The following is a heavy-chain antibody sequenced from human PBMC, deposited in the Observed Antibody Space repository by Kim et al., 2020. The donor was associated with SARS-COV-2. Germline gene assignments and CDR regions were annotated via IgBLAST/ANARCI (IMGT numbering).Heavy chain of an antibody. J-gene: IGHJ4*02. CDR1: RFTFSDYA. CDR2: ISKSGGMT. CDR3: AKIRAGWIGDHLDS. Sequence: GGSLRLSCAASRFTFSDYAMTWVRQAPEKGLEWVSSISKSGGMTNYADSVKGRFVISRDNSKNTLYLQMNSLRVDDTAIYYCAKIRAGWIGDHLDSWGQGTLVTVSS. D-gene: IGHD5-12*01. V-gene: IGHV3-23*01.